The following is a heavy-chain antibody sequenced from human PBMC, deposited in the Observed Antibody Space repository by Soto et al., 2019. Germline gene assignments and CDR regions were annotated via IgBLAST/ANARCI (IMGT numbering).Heavy chain of an antibody. CDR2: ISGDGRTR. J-gene: IGHJ4*02. V-gene: IGHV3-11*01. CDR1: GFTFSDYY. CDR3: ARALFFYTGYPGY. Sequence: QVQLVESGGGQVRPGGSLRLSCAASGFTFSDYYINWIRQAPGKGLEWVSYISGDGRTRDYADSVKGRFTVSRDNAKNSVFLHMNSLRAEDTALYYCARALFFYTGYPGYWGQGTLVTVSS. D-gene: IGHD5-12*01.